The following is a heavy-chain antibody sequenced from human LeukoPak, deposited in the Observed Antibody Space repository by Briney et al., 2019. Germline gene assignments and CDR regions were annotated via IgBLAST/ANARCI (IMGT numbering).Heavy chain of an antibody. J-gene: IGHJ3*02. CDR2: IKQDGSEK. Sequence: GGSLRLSCAASGFTFSSYWMSWVRQAPGKGLEWVANIKQDGSEKYYVDSVKGRFTISRDNAKNSLYLQMNSLRPEDTALYFCTTTFLTGDAFDIWGQGTVVTVSS. D-gene: IGHD1-20*01. CDR3: TTTFLTGDAFDI. CDR1: GFTFSSYW. V-gene: IGHV3-7*03.